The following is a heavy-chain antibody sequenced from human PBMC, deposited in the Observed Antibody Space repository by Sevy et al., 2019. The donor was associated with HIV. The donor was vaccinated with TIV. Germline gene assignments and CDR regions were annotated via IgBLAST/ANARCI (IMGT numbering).Heavy chain of an antibody. J-gene: IGHJ3*02. CDR1: GFTFSSYG. D-gene: IGHD3-22*01. Sequence: GGSLRLSCAASGFTFSSYGMHWVRQAPGKGLEWVAVISYDGSNKYYADSVKGRFTISRDNSKNTLYLQMNSLRAEDTAVYYCAKAWGYQSSGSSLDAFDIWGQGTMVTVSS. V-gene: IGHV3-30*18. CDR3: AKAWGYQSSGSSLDAFDI. CDR2: ISYDGSNK.